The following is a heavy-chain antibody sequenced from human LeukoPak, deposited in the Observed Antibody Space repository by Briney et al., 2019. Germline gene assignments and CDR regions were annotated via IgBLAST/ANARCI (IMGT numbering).Heavy chain of an antibody. J-gene: IGHJ4*02. CDR2: IYPDDSRT. Sequence: GESLRISCKGSGYRFTKSWIGWVCQMPGKGLEWLGIIYPDDSRTRYSPSFQGQVTMSVDKSISTAYLQWSSLKASDTAMYYCARPSYGASDYWGQGTLVTVSS. D-gene: IGHD4-17*01. V-gene: IGHV5-51*01. CDR1: GYRFTKSW. CDR3: ARPSYGASDY.